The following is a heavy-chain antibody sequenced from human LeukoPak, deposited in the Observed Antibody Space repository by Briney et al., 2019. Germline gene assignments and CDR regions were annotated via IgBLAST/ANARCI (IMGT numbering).Heavy chain of an antibody. Sequence: PSETLSLTCAVYGGSFSGYYWSWTRQPPGKGLEWIGEINHSGSTNYNPSLKSRVTISVDTSKNQFSLKLSSVTAADTAVYYCARASSEMATITHQNIDYWGQGTLVTVSS. V-gene: IGHV4-34*01. CDR3: ARASSEMATITHQNIDY. J-gene: IGHJ4*02. D-gene: IGHD5-24*01. CDR1: GGSFSGYY. CDR2: INHSGST.